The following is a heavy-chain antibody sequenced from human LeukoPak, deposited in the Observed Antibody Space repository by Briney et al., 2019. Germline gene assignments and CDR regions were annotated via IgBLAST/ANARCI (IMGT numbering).Heavy chain of an antibody. CDR3: ARQLLSYGGNSGYFDY. CDR1: AGSISSSSYY. CDR2: IYNSGST. V-gene: IGHV4-39*01. D-gene: IGHD4-23*01. Sequence: SENLPLNSTVSAGSISSSSYYWGWIRQPPGKRLEWNGSIYNSGSTYYNPSLKSRVTISVDTSKNQFSLKLSSVTTADTAVYYCARQLLSYGGNSGYFDYWGQGTLVTVSS. J-gene: IGHJ4*02.